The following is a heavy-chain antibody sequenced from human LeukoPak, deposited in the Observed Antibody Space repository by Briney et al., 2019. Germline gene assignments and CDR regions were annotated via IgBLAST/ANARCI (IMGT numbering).Heavy chain of an antibody. Sequence: GGSLKISCKGSGYSFTSYWIGWVRQMPGKGLEWMGSIYPCESDTRYSPSFQGRVTISAGKSISTAYRQWRSLKAPHNVMYYCARPGRIAVAGIYDYWGQGTLVTLSS. CDR1: GYSFTSYW. V-gene: IGHV5-51*01. J-gene: IGHJ4*02. D-gene: IGHD6-13*01. CDR3: ARPGRIAVAGIYDY. CDR2: IYPCESDT.